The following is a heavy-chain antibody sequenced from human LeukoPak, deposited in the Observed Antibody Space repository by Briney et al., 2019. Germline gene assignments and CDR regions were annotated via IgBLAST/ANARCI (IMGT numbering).Heavy chain of an antibody. CDR3: AKGPRHYYDSSGYVDY. CDR2: ISGSGGST. Sequence: GGSLRLSCAASGFTFSSYAMGWVRQAPGKGLEWVSAISGSGGSTYYADSVKGRFTISRDNSKNTLYLQMNSLRAEDTAVYYCAKGPRHYYDSSGYVDYWGQGTLVTVSS. D-gene: IGHD3-22*01. J-gene: IGHJ4*02. CDR1: GFTFSSYA. V-gene: IGHV3-23*01.